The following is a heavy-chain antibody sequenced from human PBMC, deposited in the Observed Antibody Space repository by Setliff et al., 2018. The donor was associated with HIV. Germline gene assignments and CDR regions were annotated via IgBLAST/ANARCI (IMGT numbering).Heavy chain of an antibody. CDR1: GFTFGDYV. V-gene: IGHV3-49*03. J-gene: IGHJ6*03. CDR3: ARALPGILGYYMDV. CDR2: IRSKAHGGTT. D-gene: IGHD3-10*01. Sequence: GGSLRLSCITSGFTFGDYVMSWFRQAPGKGLEWVGFIRSKAHGGTTEYAACVEVRFIISRDDSKSIAYLQMISLQTEDTAVYYCARALPGILGYYMDVRGKGTTVTVSS.